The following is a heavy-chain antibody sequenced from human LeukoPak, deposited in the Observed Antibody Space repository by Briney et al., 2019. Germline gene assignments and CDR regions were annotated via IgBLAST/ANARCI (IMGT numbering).Heavy chain of an antibody. CDR2: INHSEST. V-gene: IGHV4-34*01. CDR3: ARGHVGSYAYYYYYGMDV. Sequence: SXTLSLTCAVYGGSFSGYYWSWIRQPPKKGLEWIGEINHSESTNYNPSLKSRVTISVDTSKNQFSLKLRSVTAADTAVYYCARGHVGSYAYYYYYGMDVWGQGTTVTVSS. D-gene: IGHD2-8*01. J-gene: IGHJ6*02. CDR1: GGSFSGYY.